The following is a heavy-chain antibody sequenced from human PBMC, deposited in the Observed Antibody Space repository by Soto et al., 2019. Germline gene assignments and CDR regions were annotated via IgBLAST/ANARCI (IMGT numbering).Heavy chain of an antibody. J-gene: IGHJ4*02. Sequence: QVQLVESGGGVVQPGRSLRLSCAASGFTFSSYGMHWVRQAPGKGLEWVAVISYDGSNKYYADSVKGRFTISRDNSKNTLYLQMNSLRAEDTAVYYCAKTPHLGVYCSGGSCYSGFDYWGQGTLVTVSS. CDR1: GFTFSSYG. CDR3: AKTPHLGVYCSGGSCYSGFDY. CDR2: ISYDGSNK. V-gene: IGHV3-30*18. D-gene: IGHD2-15*01.